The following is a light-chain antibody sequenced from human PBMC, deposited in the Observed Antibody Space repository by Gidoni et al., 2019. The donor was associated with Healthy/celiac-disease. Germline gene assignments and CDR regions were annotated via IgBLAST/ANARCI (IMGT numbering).Light chain of an antibody. Sequence: QSVLTQPPAAYGTPGQRVTISCSGSSSNIGSNTVNWYQQLPGTAPKLLLYSNNQRPSGVPDRFSGSTSGTSASLAISGLQSEAAADYYCAAWDDSLNGWVFGGGTKLTVL. J-gene: IGLJ3*02. V-gene: IGLV1-44*01. CDR3: AAWDDSLNGWV. CDR2: SNN. CDR1: SSNIGSNT.